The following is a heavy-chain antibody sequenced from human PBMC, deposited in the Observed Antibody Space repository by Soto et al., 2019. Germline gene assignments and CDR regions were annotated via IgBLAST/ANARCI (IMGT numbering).Heavy chain of an antibody. J-gene: IGHJ4*02. V-gene: IGHV1-3*01. CDR2: INAGNGNT. CDR3: ARVACTGGRCYYDY. CDR1: GYTFTSYA. Sequence: ASVQVSCKASGYTFTSYAMHWVRQAPGQRLEWMRWINAGNGNTKYSQKFQGRVTITRDTSASTAYMELSSLRSEDTAMYYCARVACTGGRCYYDYWGQGTLVTVSS. D-gene: IGHD2-8*02.